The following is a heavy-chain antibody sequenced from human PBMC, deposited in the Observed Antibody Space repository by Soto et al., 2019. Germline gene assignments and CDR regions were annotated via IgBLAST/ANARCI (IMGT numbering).Heavy chain of an antibody. J-gene: IGHJ6*02. CDR3: ARHRRVDYYYYGMDV. Sequence: GESLKISCKGSGYSFTSYWISWVRQMPGKGLEWMGRIDPSDSYTNYSPSFQGHVTISADKSISTAYLQWSSLKASDTAMYYCARHRRVDYYYYGMDVWGQGTTVTVSS. CDR2: IDPSDSYT. V-gene: IGHV5-10-1*01. CDR1: GYSFTSYW.